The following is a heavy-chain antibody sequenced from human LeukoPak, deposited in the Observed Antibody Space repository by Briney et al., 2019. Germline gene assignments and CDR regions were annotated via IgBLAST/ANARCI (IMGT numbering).Heavy chain of an antibody. CDR2: IFYSGNT. V-gene: IGHV4-30-4*01. Sequence: SQTLSLTCTVSGGSISRGDYYWNWIRQPPGKGLEWIAYIFYSGNTYSNPSLRSRVSMSVDTSRNQFSLNLSSVTAADTAVYYCVRRSATTNFSDYWGQGTLVTVSS. CDR1: GGSISRGDYY. J-gene: IGHJ4*02. D-gene: IGHD2-15*01. CDR3: VRRSATTNFSDY.